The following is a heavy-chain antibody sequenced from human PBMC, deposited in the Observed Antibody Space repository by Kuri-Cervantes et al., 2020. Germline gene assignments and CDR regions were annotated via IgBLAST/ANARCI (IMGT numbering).Heavy chain of an antibody. CDR1: GYSISSGYY. V-gene: IGHV4-38-2*01. CDR2: IYHSGST. D-gene: IGHD3-3*01. CDR3: ARSSKYNFWSGYYPY. J-gene: IGHJ4*02. Sequence: ESLKISCAVSGYSISSGYYWGWIRQPPGKGLEWIGSIYHSGSTYYNPSLKSRVTISVDTSKNQFSLKLSSVTAADTAVYYCARSSKYNFWSGYYPYWGQGTLVTVSS.